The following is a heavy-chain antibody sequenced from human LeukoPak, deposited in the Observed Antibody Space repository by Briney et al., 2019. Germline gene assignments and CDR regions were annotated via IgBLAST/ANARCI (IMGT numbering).Heavy chain of an antibody. D-gene: IGHD3-22*01. Sequence: PSETLSLTCTVSGGSISSSSYYWGWIRQPPGKGLEWIGYIYYSGSTNYNPSLKSRVTISVDTSKNQFSLKLSSVTAADTAVYYCARGPDYYDSSGYYFDYWGQGTLVTVSS. V-gene: IGHV4-61*05. CDR3: ARGPDYYDSSGYYFDY. CDR2: IYYSGST. J-gene: IGHJ4*02. CDR1: GGSISSSSYY.